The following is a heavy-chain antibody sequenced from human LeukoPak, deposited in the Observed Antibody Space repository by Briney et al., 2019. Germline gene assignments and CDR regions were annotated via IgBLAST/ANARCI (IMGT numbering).Heavy chain of an antibody. CDR2: ISYDGSNK. V-gene: IGHV3-30*04. CDR3: ARVMATISQDYFDY. J-gene: IGHJ4*02. Sequence: GRSLRLSCAASGFTFSSYAMHWVRQAPGKGLEWVAVISYDGSNKYYADSVKGRFTISRDNSKNTLYLQMNSLRTEDTAVYYCARVMATISQDYFDYWGQGTLVTVSS. CDR1: GFTFSSYA. D-gene: IGHD5-24*01.